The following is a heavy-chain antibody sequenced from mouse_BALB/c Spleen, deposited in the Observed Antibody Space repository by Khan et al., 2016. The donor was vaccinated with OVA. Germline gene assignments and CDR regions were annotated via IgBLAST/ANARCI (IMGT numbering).Heavy chain of an antibody. V-gene: IGHV1-7*01. CDR2: INPSSGYT. Sequence: QVQLQQSGAELAKPGASVKMSCKASGYTFITYWILWVQQSPGQGLEWIGYINPSSGYTEYKQNFKDQVTLTADISFNTAYIQLTSLKSEDSAVLDGSKRDQRGDFDYWGQGTTVTVSS. CDR3: SKRDQRGDFDY. CDR1: GYTFITYW. J-gene: IGHJ2*01.